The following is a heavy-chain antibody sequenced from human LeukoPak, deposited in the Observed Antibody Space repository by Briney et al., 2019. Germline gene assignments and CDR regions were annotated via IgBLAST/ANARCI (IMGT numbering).Heavy chain of an antibody. CDR2: INHSGST. Sequence: SETLSLTCVVYGVSFSGYYWSWIRQPPGKGLEWIGEINHSGSTNYNPSLKSRVTISVDTSKNQFSLKLRSVAAADTAMYYCARTRWLQSLFDYWGQGTLVTVSS. D-gene: IGHD5-24*01. CDR3: ARTRWLQSLFDY. V-gene: IGHV4-34*01. CDR1: GVSFSGYY. J-gene: IGHJ4*02.